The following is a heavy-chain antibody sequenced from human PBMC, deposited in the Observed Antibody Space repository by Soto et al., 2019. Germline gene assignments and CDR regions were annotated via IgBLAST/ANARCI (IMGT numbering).Heavy chain of an antibody. Sequence: QVQLQQWGAGLLKPSETLSLTCAVYGGSFSGYYWSWIRQPPGKGLEWMGEINHSGSTNYNPSLKSRVTISVDTSKNQFSLKLSSVPAADTAVYYCASGYSSSWYDYYYYGMDVWGQGTTVTVSS. CDR1: GGSFSGYY. V-gene: IGHV4-34*01. CDR2: INHSGST. CDR3: ASGYSSSWYDYYYYGMDV. J-gene: IGHJ6*02. D-gene: IGHD6-13*01.